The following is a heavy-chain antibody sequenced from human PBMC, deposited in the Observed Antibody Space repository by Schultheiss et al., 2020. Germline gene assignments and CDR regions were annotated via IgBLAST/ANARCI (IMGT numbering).Heavy chain of an antibody. J-gene: IGHJ4*02. CDR3: ATALYCSTISCYAGRAYFDS. V-gene: IGHV4-59*01. CDR1: GGSISSYY. D-gene: IGHD2-2*01. Sequence: SETLSLTCTVSGGSISSYYWSWIRQPPGKGLEWIGYIYYSGSTNYNPSLKSRVTISVDTSKNQFSLKLSSVTAADTAVYYCATALYCSTISCYAGRAYFDSWGQGALVTVSS. CDR2: IYYSGST.